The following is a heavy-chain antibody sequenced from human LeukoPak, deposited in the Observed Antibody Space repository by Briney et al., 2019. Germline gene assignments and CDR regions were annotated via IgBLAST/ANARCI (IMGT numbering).Heavy chain of an antibody. Sequence: ASVKVSCKASGYTFTSYGISWVRQAPGQGLEWMGWISAYNGNTNYAQKLQGRVTMTTDTSTSTAYMELRSLRSDDTAVYYCARANSGYDRPYCYYYYMDVWGKGTTVTVSS. CDR2: ISAYNGNT. CDR3: ARANSGYDRPYCYYYYMDV. V-gene: IGHV1-18*01. CDR1: GYTFTSYG. D-gene: IGHD5-12*01. J-gene: IGHJ6*03.